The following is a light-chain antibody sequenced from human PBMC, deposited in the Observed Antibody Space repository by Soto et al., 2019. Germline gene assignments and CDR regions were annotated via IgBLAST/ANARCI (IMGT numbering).Light chain of an antibody. CDR1: SSDVGGYNY. CDR3: CSYAGGYTYV. J-gene: IGLJ1*01. CDR2: DVS. V-gene: IGLV2-11*01. Sequence: QSALTQPRSVSGSPGQSVTISCTGTSSDVGGYNYASWYQQHPGKAPKLMIYDVSKRPSGVPDRFSGSKSGNTASLTISGLQAEDEADYYCCSYAGGYTYVFGTGTKV.